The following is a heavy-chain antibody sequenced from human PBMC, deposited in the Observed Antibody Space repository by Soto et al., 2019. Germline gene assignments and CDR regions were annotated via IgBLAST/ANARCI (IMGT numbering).Heavy chain of an antibody. CDR2: INPSGGST. D-gene: IGHD5-12*01. V-gene: IGHV1-46*01. CDR3: ARALDIVATIKDYDSSGSGY. CDR1: GYTFTSYY. J-gene: IGHJ4*02. Sequence: QVQLVQSGAEVKKPGASVKVSCKASGYTFTSYYMHWVRQALGQGLEWMGIINPSGGSTSYAQKFQGRVTMTRDTSTSTVYMELSSLRSEDTAVYYCARALDIVATIKDYDSSGSGYWGQGTLVTVSS.